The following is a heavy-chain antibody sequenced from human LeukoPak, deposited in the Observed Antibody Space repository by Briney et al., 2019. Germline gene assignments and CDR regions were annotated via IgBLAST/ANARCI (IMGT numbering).Heavy chain of an antibody. Sequence: ASVKVSCKASGYTFTAYYMHWLRQARGQGLDWMGWINPNSGGTNYAQTFQGRVTMNRDTYITTAYMELSRLISDETAVYYCPRTPREYQLPSDYWGQGTLVTVSS. D-gene: IGHD2-2*01. CDR2: INPNSGGT. J-gene: IGHJ4*02. CDR1: GYTFTAYY. CDR3: PRTPREYQLPSDY. V-gene: IGHV1-2*02.